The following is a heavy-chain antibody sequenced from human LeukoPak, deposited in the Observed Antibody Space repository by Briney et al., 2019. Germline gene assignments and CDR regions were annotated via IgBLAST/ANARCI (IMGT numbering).Heavy chain of an antibody. D-gene: IGHD3-10*01. J-gene: IGHJ4*02. Sequence: ASVKVSCKASGYTFTGHYMHWVRQAPGQGLEWMGWINPNSGGTNYAQKFQGRVTMTRDTSISTAYMELSRLRSDDTAVYYCARGLGGLLWFGEPAYYFDYWGQGTLVTVSS. CDR2: INPNSGGT. CDR3: ARGLGGLLWFGEPAYYFDY. CDR1: GYTFTGHY. V-gene: IGHV1-2*02.